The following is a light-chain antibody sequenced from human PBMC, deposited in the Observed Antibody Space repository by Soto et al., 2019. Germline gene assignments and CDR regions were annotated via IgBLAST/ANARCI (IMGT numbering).Light chain of an antibody. CDR3: QQYYDTPFT. Sequence: ETVLTQSPGTLSLSPGERATLSCRASQTIRSNYLAWYRQTPGQAPRLLIYGASNRATGIADRFSGSGSGTDFTLTISSLQAEDVAVYYCQQYYDTPFTFGPGTKVDIK. J-gene: IGKJ3*01. V-gene: IGKV3-20*01. CDR1: QTIRSNY. CDR2: GAS.